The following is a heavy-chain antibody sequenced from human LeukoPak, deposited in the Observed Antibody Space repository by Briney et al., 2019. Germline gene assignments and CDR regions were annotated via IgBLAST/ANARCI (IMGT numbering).Heavy chain of an antibody. J-gene: IGHJ3*02. Sequence: PSETLSLTCTFSGYSLNSDYSLNSGFYWGWIRQPPGKGLEWIRSIQHSDSIYYNPSFKSRVTISVVMSKNQFSLKLSSVTAADTAVYYCAAAGTNDAFDIWGQGTMVTVSS. V-gene: IGHV4-38-2*02. CDR2: IQHSDSI. CDR3: AAAGTNDAFDI. D-gene: IGHD6-13*01. CDR1: GYSLNSDYSLNSGFY.